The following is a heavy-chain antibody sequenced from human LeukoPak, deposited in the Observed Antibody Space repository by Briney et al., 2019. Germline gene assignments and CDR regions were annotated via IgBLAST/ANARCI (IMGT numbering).Heavy chain of an antibody. CDR3: ARAPNDLDGGYFDY. CDR1: GASIRSGDHH. D-gene: IGHD1-1*01. J-gene: IGHJ4*02. Sequence: KASETLSLTCSVSGASIRSGDHHWSWLRQSPGKGLEWIGYIYFSGSRSSNPSLRSRLTISVDTSKNQFSLKLSSVTAADTAVYYCARAPNDLDGGYFDYWGQGTLVTVSS. V-gene: IGHV4-30-4*02. CDR2: IYFSGSR.